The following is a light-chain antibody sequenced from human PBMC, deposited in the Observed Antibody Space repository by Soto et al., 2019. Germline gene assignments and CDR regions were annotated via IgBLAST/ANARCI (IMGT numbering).Light chain of an antibody. J-gene: IGKJ4*01. CDR1: QSVSSY. V-gene: IGKV3-11*01. CDR2: DAS. CDR3: QQRSNWPFG. Sequence: EIVLTQSPATLSLSPGERATLSCRASQSVSSYLAWYQQKPGQAPRLLIYDASNRATGIPARFSGSGSGTDFTLTISSLEPEDFAVYYCQQRSNWPFGFCGGTKVEIK.